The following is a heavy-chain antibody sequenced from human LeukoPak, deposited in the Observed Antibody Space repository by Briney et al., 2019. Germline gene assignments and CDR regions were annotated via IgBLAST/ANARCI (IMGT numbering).Heavy chain of an antibody. J-gene: IGHJ5*02. V-gene: IGHV4-4*07. D-gene: IGHD4-11*01. CDR2: IYISGST. CDR1: GASISSYY. CDR3: ARSDSIIRWFDP. Sequence: AETLSLTCKVSGASISSYYWSWIRQPAGKGLEWIGRIYISGSTNYNPSLKSRVTMSVDKSKNQFSLKLNSVTAADTAVYYCARSDSIIRWFDPWGQGTLVTVSS.